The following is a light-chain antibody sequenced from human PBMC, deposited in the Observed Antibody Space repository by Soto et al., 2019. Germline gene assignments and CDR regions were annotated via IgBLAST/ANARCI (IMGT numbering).Light chain of an antibody. J-gene: IGKJ4*01. CDR3: QQHINWPLT. Sequence: EIVMTQSPATLSVSPGERATLSCRASQSVSSNLAWYQQKPGQAPRLLIYEASNRATGIPARFSGSGSGADFTLTISSLEPEDFALYYCQQHINWPLTFGGGTKVDI. V-gene: IGKV3-11*01. CDR1: QSVSSN. CDR2: EAS.